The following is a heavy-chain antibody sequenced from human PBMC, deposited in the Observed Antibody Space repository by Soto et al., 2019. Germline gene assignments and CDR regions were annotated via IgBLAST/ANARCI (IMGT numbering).Heavy chain of an antibody. D-gene: IGHD1-26*01. Sequence: GASVKVSCKASGGTFSSYAISWVRQAPGQGLEWMGGIIPIFGTANYAQKFQGRVTITADESTSTAYMELSSLRSEDTAVYYCAKVHQWVRSYDYWGQGTLVTVSS. CDR1: GGTFSSYA. CDR3: AKVHQWVRSYDY. CDR2: IIPIFGTA. J-gene: IGHJ4*02. V-gene: IGHV1-69*13.